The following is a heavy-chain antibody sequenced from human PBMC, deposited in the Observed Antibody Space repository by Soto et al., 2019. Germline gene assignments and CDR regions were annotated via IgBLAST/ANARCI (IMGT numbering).Heavy chain of an antibody. J-gene: IGHJ5*02. Sequence: ASVKVSCKTSGYTFSNYGITWVRQAPGQPLEWLGWISLYSDGTNYAQKFQGRVSMTTDTSTTTTYMELRSLRSDDTAVYYCARVVPGAEAWFGPWGQGTLVTVSS. CDR3: ARVVPGAEAWFGP. CDR2: ISLYSDGT. V-gene: IGHV1-18*01. D-gene: IGHD2-2*01. CDR1: GYTFSNYG.